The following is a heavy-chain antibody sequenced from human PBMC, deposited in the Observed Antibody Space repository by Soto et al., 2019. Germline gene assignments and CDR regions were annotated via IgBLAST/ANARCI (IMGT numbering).Heavy chain of an antibody. D-gene: IGHD4-17*01. CDR1: GGSVSNYY. CDR2: IHSTGTT. V-gene: IGHV4-59*08. J-gene: IGHJ4*02. Sequence: QVQLQESGPGLVKSSETLSLTCTVSGGSVSNYYWSWIRLPPGKGLEWIGYIHSTGTTNYNPSLKSRITISVDTSKDQLSLKVKSVTAADTAVYYCARQSYGGLDYWGQGTLVTVSS. CDR3: ARQSYGGLDY.